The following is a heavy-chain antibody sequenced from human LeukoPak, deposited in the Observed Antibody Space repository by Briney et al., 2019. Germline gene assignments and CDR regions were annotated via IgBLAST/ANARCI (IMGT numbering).Heavy chain of an antibody. J-gene: IGHJ4*02. CDR1: GFTFSSYA. CDR3: ARDAPYCYDSFGYRLSYFDY. D-gene: IGHD3-22*01. CDR2: VSGAGDAT. V-gene: IGHV3-23*01. Sequence: GGSLRLSCAASGFTFSSYAMSWVGKAPGKGLERVSGVSGAGDATKYADSVKGRFTISRDNSKNTLFLQMNSLRAEDTAVYYCARDAPYCYDSFGYRLSYFDYWGQGTLVTVSS.